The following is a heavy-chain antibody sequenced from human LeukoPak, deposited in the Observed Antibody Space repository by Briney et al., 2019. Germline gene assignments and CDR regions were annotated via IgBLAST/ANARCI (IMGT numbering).Heavy chain of an antibody. CDR3: ARVRLRAARGWFDP. V-gene: IGHV1-8*01. Sequence: ASVKVSCKASGYTLTSYDINWVRQATGQGLEWMGWMNPNSGNTGYAQKFQGRVTMTRNTSISTAYMELSSLRSEDTAVYYCARVRLRAARGWFDPWGQGTLVTVSS. CDR2: MNPNSGNT. J-gene: IGHJ5*02. D-gene: IGHD6-25*01. CDR1: GYTLTSYD.